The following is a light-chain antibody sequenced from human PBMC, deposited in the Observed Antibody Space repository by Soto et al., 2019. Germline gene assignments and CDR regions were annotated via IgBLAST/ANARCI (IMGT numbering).Light chain of an antibody. CDR2: DVS. J-gene: IGLJ7*01. Sequence: QSALTQPASVSGSPGQSITISCTGTSSDVGGYNYVSWYQQHPGKGPKLMIYDVSNRPSGVSNRFSGSKSGNTASLTISGLQAEDEADYYCSSYRSSTPAVFGGGTQLTVL. V-gene: IGLV2-14*01. CDR1: SSDVGGYNY. CDR3: SSYRSSTPAV.